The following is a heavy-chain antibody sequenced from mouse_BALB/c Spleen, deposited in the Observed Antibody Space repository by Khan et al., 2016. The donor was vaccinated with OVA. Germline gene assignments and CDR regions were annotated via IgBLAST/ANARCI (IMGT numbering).Heavy chain of an antibody. D-gene: IGHD1-1*02. CDR2: ISDGGSYT. CDR1: GFTFSDYY. Sequence: EVELVESGGGLVKPGGSLKLSCAASGFTFSDYYMYWVRQTPEKRLEWVATISDGGSYTYYPASVKGRFTISRDNAKNNLYLQMSSLKSEDTAMYYCARAGYGGFAYWGQGTLVTVSA. V-gene: IGHV5-4*02. J-gene: IGHJ3*01. CDR3: ARAGYGGFAY.